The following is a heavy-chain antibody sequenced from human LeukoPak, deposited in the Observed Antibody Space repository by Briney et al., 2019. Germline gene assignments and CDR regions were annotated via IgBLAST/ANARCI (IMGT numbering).Heavy chain of an antibody. CDR2: IWYDGSNK. Sequence: GGSLRLSCAASGFTFSSYGMHWVRQAPGKGLEWVAVIWYDGSNKYYADSVKGRFTISRDNSKNTLYLQMDSLRAEDTAVYYCARRRGYSGFDRWGQGTLVTVSS. J-gene: IGHJ5*02. V-gene: IGHV3-33*01. D-gene: IGHD5-12*01. CDR1: GFTFSSYG. CDR3: ARRRGYSGFDR.